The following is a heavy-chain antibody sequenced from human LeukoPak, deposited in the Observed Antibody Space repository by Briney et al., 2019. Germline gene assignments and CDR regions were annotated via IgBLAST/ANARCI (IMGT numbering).Heavy chain of an antibody. J-gene: IGHJ4*02. D-gene: IGHD6-13*01. CDR1: GGSFSGYY. V-gene: IGHV4-34*01. Sequence: SEILSLTCAVYGGSFSGYYWSWIRQPPGKGLEWIGEINHSGSTNYNPSLKSRVTISVDTSKNQFSLKLSSVTAADTAVYYCARGPGYSSSWYPDYFDYWGQGTLVTVSS. CDR3: ARGPGYSSSWYPDYFDY. CDR2: INHSGST.